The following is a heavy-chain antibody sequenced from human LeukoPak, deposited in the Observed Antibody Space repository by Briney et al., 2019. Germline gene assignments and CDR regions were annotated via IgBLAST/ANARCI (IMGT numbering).Heavy chain of an antibody. J-gene: IGHJ4*02. Sequence: SETLSLTCTVSGGSLSSSSYYWGWIRQPPGEGLEWIGSFYYTGSTYYNPSLKSRVTISVDTSENQFSLKVTSVTAADTAVYYCARGRVYFDYWGRGTLVTVSS. CDR1: GGSLSSSSYY. CDR2: FYYTGST. V-gene: IGHV4-39*07. CDR3: ARGRVYFDY.